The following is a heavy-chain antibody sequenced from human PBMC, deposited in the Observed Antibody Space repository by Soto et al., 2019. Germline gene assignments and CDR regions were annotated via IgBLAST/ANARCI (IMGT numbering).Heavy chain of an antibody. CDR2: IIPFFGSP. J-gene: IGHJ3*02. V-gene: IGHV1-69*13. CDR1: GGTFGSYA. Sequence: SVKVSCKPSGGTFGSYAISWVRQAPGQGLEWMGGIIPFFGSPNYAQKFQGRVTITADESTSTAYMELTSLRSEDTAVYYCAREHGVAVAGTSGAFDIWGQGTMVTVSS. CDR3: AREHGVAVAGTSGAFDI. D-gene: IGHD6-19*01.